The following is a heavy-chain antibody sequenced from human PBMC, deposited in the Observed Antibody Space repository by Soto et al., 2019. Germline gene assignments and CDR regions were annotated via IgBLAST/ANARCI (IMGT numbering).Heavy chain of an antibody. V-gene: IGHV3-30*18. CDR3: AKDMRNPKGHYYDSINWFDP. D-gene: IGHD3-22*01. CDR2: ISYDGSNK. Sequence: GGSLRLSCAASGFTFSSYGMHWVRQAPGKGLEWVAVISYDGSNKYYADSVKGRFTISRDNSKNTLYLQMNSLRAEDTAVYYCAKDMRNPKGHYYDSINWFDPWGQGTLVTVSS. CDR1: GFTFSSYG. J-gene: IGHJ5*02.